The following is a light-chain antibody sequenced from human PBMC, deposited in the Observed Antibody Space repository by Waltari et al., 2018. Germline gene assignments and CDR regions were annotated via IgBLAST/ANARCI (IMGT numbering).Light chain of an antibody. V-gene: IGKV3-20*01. CDR2: GAS. Sequence: EIVLTQSPGTLSLSPGERATLSCRASQTVRTTYLAWYQQNPGQAPTLPIYGASSRATGIPDRCSGSGSGTDFSLTISSLEPEDFAVYDCQQYDISPLTFGGGTKVEIK. CDR3: QQYDISPLT. J-gene: IGKJ4*01. CDR1: QTVRTTY.